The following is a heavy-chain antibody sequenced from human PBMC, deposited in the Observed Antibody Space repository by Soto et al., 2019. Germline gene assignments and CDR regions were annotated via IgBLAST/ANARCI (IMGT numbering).Heavy chain of an antibody. D-gene: IGHD3-3*01. J-gene: IGHJ5*02. V-gene: IGHV4-34*01. CDR2: INHTGGT. Sequence: PSETLSLTCAVSGGSVNGYDWNWIRQPPGKGLEWIGEINHTGGTHYNTSLKSRVTMSVDTSKNQFSLRLSSVTAADTAIYYCATRITVFGLLIPPLDPWGQGTQVTVSS. CDR3: ATRITVFGLLIPPLDP. CDR1: GGSVNGYD.